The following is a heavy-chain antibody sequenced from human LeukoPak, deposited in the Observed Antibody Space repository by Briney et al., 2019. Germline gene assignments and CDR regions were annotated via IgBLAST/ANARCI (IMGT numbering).Heavy chain of an antibody. Sequence: PGRSLRLSCAASGFTFSSYAMSWVRQAPGRVLEWVSAISGSGGRTYYGESVKGRLTISRDNSKNTLYLQMNSLRAEDTAVYYCAKLIAVAGPAWGQGTLVTVSS. J-gene: IGHJ5*02. CDR3: AKLIAVAGPA. CDR1: GFTFSSYA. CDR2: ISGSGGRT. D-gene: IGHD6-19*01. V-gene: IGHV3-23*01.